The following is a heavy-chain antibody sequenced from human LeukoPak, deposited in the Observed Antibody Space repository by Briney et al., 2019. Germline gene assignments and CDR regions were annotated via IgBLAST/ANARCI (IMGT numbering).Heavy chain of an antibody. Sequence: GGSLRLSCAASGVTVSSHYMSWVRQAPGKGLEWVSVIYSGGSTYYADSVKGRFTISRDSFKNTLYLQMNSLRAEDTAVYFCVNSPNTYYFDYWGQGTLVTVSS. CDR2: IYSGGST. J-gene: IGHJ4*02. D-gene: IGHD2-2*02. CDR3: VNSPNTYYFDY. V-gene: IGHV3-53*01. CDR1: GVTVSSHY.